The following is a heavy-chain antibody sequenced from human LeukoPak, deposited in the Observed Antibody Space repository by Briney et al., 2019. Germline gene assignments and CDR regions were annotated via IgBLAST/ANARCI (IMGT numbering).Heavy chain of an antibody. CDR3: AKGKIVVVTAMDY. D-gene: IGHD2-21*02. J-gene: IGHJ4*02. CDR2: ISGSGGST. CDR1: GFTLSSYA. V-gene: IGHV3-23*01. Sequence: GGSLRLSYAASGFTLSSYAMSWVRQAPGKGLEGVSAISGSGGSTYYADSVKGRFTISRDNSKNTLYLQMNSLRAQDTAVYYCAKGKIVVVTAMDYWGQGTLVTVPS.